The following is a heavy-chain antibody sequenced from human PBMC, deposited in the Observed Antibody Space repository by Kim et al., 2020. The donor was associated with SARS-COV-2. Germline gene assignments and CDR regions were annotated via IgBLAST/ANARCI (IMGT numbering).Heavy chain of an antibody. Sequence: SETLSLTCAVYGGSFSGYYWSWIRQPPGKGLEWIGEINHSGSTNYNPSLKSRVTISVDTSKNQFSLKLSSVTAADTAVYYCARGLEYYYDSSGYYRVEDRTEYFQHWGQGTLVTVSS. CDR1: GGSFSGYY. CDR3: ARGLEYYYDSSGYYRVEDRTEYFQH. V-gene: IGHV4-34*01. J-gene: IGHJ1*01. D-gene: IGHD3-22*01. CDR2: INHSGST.